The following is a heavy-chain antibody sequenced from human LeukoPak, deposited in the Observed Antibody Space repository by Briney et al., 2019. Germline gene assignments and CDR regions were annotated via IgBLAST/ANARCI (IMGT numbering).Heavy chain of an antibody. CDR2: ISYNGSNK. CDR1: GFTFSSYA. D-gene: IGHD1-26*01. CDR3: ARDKAGIVGGIFDY. J-gene: IGHJ4*02. V-gene: IGHV3-30-3*01. Sequence: GSPRLSCAASGFTFSSYAMHWVRQAPGKGLEWVAVISYNGSNKYYADSVKGRFTISRDNSKNTLYLQMNSLRAEDTAVYYCARDKAGIVGGIFDYWGQGTLVTVSS.